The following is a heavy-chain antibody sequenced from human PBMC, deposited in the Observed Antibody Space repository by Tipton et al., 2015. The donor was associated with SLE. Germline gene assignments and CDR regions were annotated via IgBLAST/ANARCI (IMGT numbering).Heavy chain of an antibody. CDR2: MGPNSGNT. CDR1: GYTFASYD. J-gene: IGHJ4*02. CDR3: VRVSGRGPTYDNSGPDY. D-gene: IGHD3-22*01. V-gene: IGHV1-18*01. Sequence: QSGPEVKKPGASVKVSCKASGYTFASYDINWVRQAPRQGLEWMGWMGPNSGNTGYAQRLQGRVTLTTDTSTSTAYVELRSLRSDDTGVYYCVRVSGRGPTYDNSGPDYWGQGTLVTVSS.